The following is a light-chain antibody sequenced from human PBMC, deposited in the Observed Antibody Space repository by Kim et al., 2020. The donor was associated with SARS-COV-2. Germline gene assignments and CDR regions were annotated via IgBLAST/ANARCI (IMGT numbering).Light chain of an antibody. J-gene: IGKJ2*01. CDR2: GAS. CDR3: QQYNYWPPVT. CDR1: QSAGTN. Sequence: EIVMTQSPATLSVSPGERATLSCRASQSAGTNLAWYQQKPGQAPRLLIYGASTRATAIPARFSGSGSGTEFTLTISSLQSEDFAVYYCQQYNYWPPVTFGQGTKLEI. V-gene: IGKV3-15*01.